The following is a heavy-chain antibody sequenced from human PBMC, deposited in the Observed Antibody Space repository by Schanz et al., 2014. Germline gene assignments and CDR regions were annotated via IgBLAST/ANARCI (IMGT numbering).Heavy chain of an antibody. CDR1: GYTFTAYY. V-gene: IGHV1-18*04. J-gene: IGHJ4*02. CDR3: ARGFLASGGKTFDC. CDR2: ISGHNGDT. Sequence: QVQLVQSGAEVKKPGASVKVSCKASGYTFTAYYFHWVRQAPGQGLEWMAWISGHNGDTNYAQQLQDRVTLTTDTSTGTAYMNLSSLTSADTAVYYCARGFLASGGKTFDCWGQGTLVTVSS. D-gene: IGHD1-26*01.